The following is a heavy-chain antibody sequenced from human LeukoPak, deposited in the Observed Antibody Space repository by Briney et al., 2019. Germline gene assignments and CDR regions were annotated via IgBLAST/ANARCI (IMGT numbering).Heavy chain of an antibody. J-gene: IGHJ5*02. CDR3: AKDLHIVVVVAAQSDP. V-gene: IGHV3-23*01. CDR2: ISVSGNT. Sequence: GGSLRLSCAASGFTLSSYAMSWVRQAPGKGLEWVSAISVSGNTYHADSVKGRFTISRDNSKNTLYLQMNSLRAEDTAVYYCAKDLHIVVVVAAQSDPWGQGTLVTVSS. D-gene: IGHD2-15*01. CDR1: GFTLSSYA.